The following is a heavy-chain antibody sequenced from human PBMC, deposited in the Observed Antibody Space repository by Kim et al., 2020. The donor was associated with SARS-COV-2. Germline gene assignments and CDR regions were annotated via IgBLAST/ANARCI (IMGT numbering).Heavy chain of an antibody. CDR2: IYYSGST. J-gene: IGHJ4*02. Sequence: SETLSLTCTVSGGSISSGGYYWSWIRQHPGKGLEWIGYIYYSGSTYYNPSLKSRVTISVDTSKNQFSLKLSSVTAADTAVYYCVGESPYSPFFDYWGQGTLVTVSS. V-gene: IGHV4-31*03. D-gene: IGHD3-10*01. CDR3: VGESPYSPFFDY. CDR1: GGSISSGGYY.